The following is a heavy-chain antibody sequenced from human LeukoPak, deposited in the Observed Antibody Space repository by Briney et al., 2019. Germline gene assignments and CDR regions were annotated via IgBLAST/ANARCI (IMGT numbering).Heavy chain of an antibody. J-gene: IGHJ4*02. CDR3: AKGGYCSSTSCIFDY. Sequence: GGSLRLSCAASRFTVSSSVIGWVRQTPGKGLEWVSAISNSGGSINYADSVKGRFTISRDNSKNTLYLQMNGLRAEDTAIYYCAKGGYCSSTSCIFDYWGQGTLVTVSS. CDR1: RFTVSSSV. D-gene: IGHD2-2*01. V-gene: IGHV3-23*01. CDR2: ISNSGGSI.